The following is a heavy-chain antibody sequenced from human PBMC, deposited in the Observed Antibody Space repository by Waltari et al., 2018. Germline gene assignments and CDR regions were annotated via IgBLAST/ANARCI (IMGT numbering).Heavy chain of an antibody. V-gene: IGHV1-18*01. CDR1: GYIFSKYG. D-gene: IGHD3-16*01. Sequence: QLVQSGAEVKKPGASVKVSCKASGYIFSKYGITWVRKAPGQGLEWMGWIYPYNGNTKYEQNFQGRVTMTTDTSTATAYMEIRSLRSDDTAIYYCARDDVDSSNFGGFWGQGTQVTVSS. CDR2: IYPYNGNT. J-gene: IGHJ4*02. CDR3: ARDDVDSSNFGGF.